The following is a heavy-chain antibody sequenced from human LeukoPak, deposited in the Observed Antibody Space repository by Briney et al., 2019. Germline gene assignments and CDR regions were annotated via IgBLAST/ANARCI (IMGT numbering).Heavy chain of an antibody. CDR1: GFTFSNSA. Sequence: GGSLRLSCAASGFTFSNSAMSWVHQAPGKGLNWVSTIAGGGGSTYYADSVKGRFTISRDNSKNTLYLQMNSLRAEDTAVYYCAKSVSGWGHFDYWGQGTLVTVSS. D-gene: IGHD6-19*01. V-gene: IGHV3-23*01. CDR3: AKSVSGWGHFDY. J-gene: IGHJ4*02. CDR2: IAGGGGST.